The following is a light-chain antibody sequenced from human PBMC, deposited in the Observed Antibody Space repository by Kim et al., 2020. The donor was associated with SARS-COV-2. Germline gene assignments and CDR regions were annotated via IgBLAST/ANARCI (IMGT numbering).Light chain of an antibody. V-gene: IGLV1-51*01. Sequence: GQKVTITCSGGSAIIGTNYVSWYQQLPGTAPKVLIYDNNKRPSGIPDRFSGSKSGTSGTLDITGLQTGDEADYYCGTWDSSLSVWLFGGGTKVTDL. CDR3: GTWDSSLSVWL. CDR1: SAIIGTNY. J-gene: IGLJ3*02. CDR2: DNN.